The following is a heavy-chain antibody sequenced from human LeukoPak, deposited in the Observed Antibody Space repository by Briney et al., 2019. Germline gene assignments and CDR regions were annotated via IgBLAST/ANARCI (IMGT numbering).Heavy chain of an antibody. CDR3: AKGGKFTGSDY. CDR1: GFTFSSYA. D-gene: IGHD3-10*01. V-gene: IGHV3-23*01. J-gene: IGHJ4*02. Sequence: PGGSLRLSCAASGFTFSSYAMSWVRQAPGMGLDWVSIISGNGGFTYCADSVKGRFTISRDNSRNTLYLQMNSLRAEDTAIYYCAKGGKFTGSDYWGQGTLVTVSS. CDR2: ISGNGGFT.